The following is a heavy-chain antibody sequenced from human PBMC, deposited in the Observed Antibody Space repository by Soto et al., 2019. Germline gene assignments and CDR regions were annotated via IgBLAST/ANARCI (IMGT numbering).Heavy chain of an antibody. D-gene: IGHD2-15*01. Sequence: LRLSCAASGFTFSTYGMHWVRQAPGKGLEWVAVIWDDGSKKYSADSVKGRFTISRDNSKNTLYLQMNSLRAEDTAVYYCATDKGYCSGGSCDSLGLDYWGQGTLVTVSS. CDR1: GFTFSTYG. CDR3: ATDKGYCSGGSCDSLGLDY. V-gene: IGHV3-33*01. J-gene: IGHJ4*02. CDR2: IWDDGSKK.